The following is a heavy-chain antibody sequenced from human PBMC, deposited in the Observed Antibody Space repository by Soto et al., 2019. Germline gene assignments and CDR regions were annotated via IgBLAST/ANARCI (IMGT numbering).Heavy chain of an antibody. V-gene: IGHV3-11*01. CDR2: ITSSGSTT. Sequence: QVQLVESGGDLVKPGGSLRLSCAAFGFTFSDYYMSWIRQAPGKGLEWVSSITSSGSTTYYTDSVKGRFTISRDNAKNFLYLQMNSLRAEDTAVYYCARERYSYGPYYFDYWGQGTLVTVPS. J-gene: IGHJ4*02. CDR3: ARERYSYGPYYFDY. D-gene: IGHD5-18*01. CDR1: GFTFSDYY.